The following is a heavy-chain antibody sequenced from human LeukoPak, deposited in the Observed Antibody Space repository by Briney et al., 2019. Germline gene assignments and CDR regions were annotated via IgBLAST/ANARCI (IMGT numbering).Heavy chain of an antibody. Sequence: GGSLRLSCAASGFTFNDHAMYWVRQAPGKGLEWISGINWNSDNIGYADSVEGRFTISRDDAKNSLFLQMNSLRAEDTALYYCARASYYYDTTGLGAVDFWGQGTMVTVSS. D-gene: IGHD3-22*01. CDR1: GFTFNDHA. CDR3: ARASYYYDTTGLGAVDF. J-gene: IGHJ3*01. CDR2: INWNSDNI. V-gene: IGHV3-9*01.